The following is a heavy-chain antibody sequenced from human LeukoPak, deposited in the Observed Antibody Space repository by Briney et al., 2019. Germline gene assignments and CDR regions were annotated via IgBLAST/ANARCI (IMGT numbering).Heavy chain of an antibody. CDR1: GGSFSGYY. D-gene: IGHD3-3*01. J-gene: IGHJ4*01. CDR3: ARVNYVFWSGYYVGHYVDY. V-gene: IGHV4-34*01. Sequence: SETLSLTCAVYGGSFSGYYWSWIRQPPGKGLEWIGEINHSGSTNYNPSLKSRVTISVDTSKNQFSLKLSSVTAADPAVYYCARVNYVFWSGYYVGHYVDYWGHGTLVTVSS. CDR2: INHSGST.